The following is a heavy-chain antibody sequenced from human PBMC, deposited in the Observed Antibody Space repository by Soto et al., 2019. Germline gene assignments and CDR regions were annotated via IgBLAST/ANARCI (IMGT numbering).Heavy chain of an antibody. CDR1: GFTFSSYA. J-gene: IGHJ6*02. V-gene: IGHV3-21*01. CDR3: ARMGAGYCVSISCYPSPTMGYGMDV. Sequence: EVQLLESGGGLVQPGGSLRLSCAASGFTFSSYAMNWVRQAPGKGLEWVSSISDSSSYIYYADSLKGRFTISRDNAKNSLYLQRNSLRADDAAVYYCARMGAGYCVSISCYPSPTMGYGMDVWGQGTTVTVAS. D-gene: IGHD2-2*01. CDR2: ISDSSSYI.